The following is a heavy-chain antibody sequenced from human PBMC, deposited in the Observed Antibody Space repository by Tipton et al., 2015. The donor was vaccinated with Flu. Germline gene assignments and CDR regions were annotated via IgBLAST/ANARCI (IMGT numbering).Heavy chain of an antibody. CDR3: ARGRGSRRSFDY. CDR1: GYSISSGYY. Sequence: TLSLTCAVSGYSISSGYYWGWIRQPPGKGLEWIGSIYHSGSTYYNPSLKSRVTISVDTSKNQFSLKLSSVTAADTAVYYCARGRGSRRSFDYWGQGTLVTVSS. D-gene: IGHD1-14*01. J-gene: IGHJ4*02. CDR2: IYHSGST. V-gene: IGHV4-38-2*01.